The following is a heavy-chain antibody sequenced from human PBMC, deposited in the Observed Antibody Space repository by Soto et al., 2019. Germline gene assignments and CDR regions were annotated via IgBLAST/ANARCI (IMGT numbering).Heavy chain of an antibody. V-gene: IGHV4-4*02. D-gene: IGHD5-18*01. CDR3: SRGGSSGPPIDY. CDR1: GGSISSSNW. CDR2: IYHSGST. J-gene: IGHJ4*02. Sequence: SETLCLTCAVSGGSISSSNWWSWVRQPPGKGLEWIGEIYHSGSTNYNPSLKSRVTISVDTSKNQFSLKLSSVTAADTAVYYCSRGGSSGPPIDYWGQGPLVSLSS.